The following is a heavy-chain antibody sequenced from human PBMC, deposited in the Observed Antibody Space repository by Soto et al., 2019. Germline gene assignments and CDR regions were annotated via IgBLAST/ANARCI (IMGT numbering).Heavy chain of an antibody. Sequence: PSETLSLTCAVSGGSISSGAYSWSWLRQPPGRGLEWIGFISHNGITYYNPSLKSRVTISVDISKNQFSLNLSSVIAADTAVYYCARWMRSGGSLRSFDIWGQGTMVTVSS. CDR2: ISHNGIT. V-gene: IGHV4-30-2*01. CDR1: GGSISSGAYS. CDR3: ARWMRSGGSLRSFDI. D-gene: IGHD2-15*01. J-gene: IGHJ3*02.